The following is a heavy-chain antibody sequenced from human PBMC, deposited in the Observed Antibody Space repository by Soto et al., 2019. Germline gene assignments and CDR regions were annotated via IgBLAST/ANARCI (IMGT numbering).Heavy chain of an antibody. Sequence: ESGGGLVQPGGSLRLSCAASGFTFSSYSMNWVRQAPGKGLEWVSYISSRSTTIYYADSVKGRFTVSRDNARNSLYLQLNSLRAEDTAVYYCASRDHDILTDTPIDSWGQGTLVTVSS. CDR2: ISSRSTTI. V-gene: IGHV3-48*01. CDR3: ASRDHDILTDTPIDS. J-gene: IGHJ4*02. CDR1: GFTFSSYS. D-gene: IGHD3-9*01.